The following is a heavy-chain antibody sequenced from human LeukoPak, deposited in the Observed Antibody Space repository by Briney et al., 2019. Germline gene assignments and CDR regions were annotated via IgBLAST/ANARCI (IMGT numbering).Heavy chain of an antibody. CDR2: ISYDGSNK. CDR3: ARDTWSPVGSYFDY. Sequence: GRSLRLSCAASGFTFSSYDMHWVRQAPGKGLEWVAVISYDGSNKYCADFVKGRFTISRDNSKNTLYLQMNSLRAEDTAVYYCARDTWSPVGSYFDYWGQGTLVTVSS. V-gene: IGHV3-30*04. CDR1: GFTFSSYD. J-gene: IGHJ4*02. D-gene: IGHD3-10*01.